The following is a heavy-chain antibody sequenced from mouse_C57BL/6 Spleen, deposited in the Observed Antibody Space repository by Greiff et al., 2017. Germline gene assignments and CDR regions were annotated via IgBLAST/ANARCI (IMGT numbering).Heavy chain of an antibody. CDR1: GFTFSDYG. J-gene: IGHJ4*01. Sequence: DVMLVESGGGLVKPGGSLKLSCAASGFTFSDYGMHWVRQAPEKGLEWVAYISSGSSTIYYADTVKCRFTISRDNAKNTLFLHMTSLRSEDTAMYYCARNDGYYAMDYWGQGTSVTVSS. CDR2: ISSGSSTI. V-gene: IGHV5-17*01. CDR3: ARNDGYYAMDY. D-gene: IGHD2-3*01.